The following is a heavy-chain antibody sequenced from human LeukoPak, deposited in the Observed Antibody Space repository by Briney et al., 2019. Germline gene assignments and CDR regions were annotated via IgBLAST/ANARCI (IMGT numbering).Heavy chain of an antibody. Sequence: ASVKLSCKASGYTFTNYGISWVRQAPGQGLEWRGWISGYNANTNYVQKFPGRVTTTTDTSTHTAYMELRSLRSDDTAVYYCARGSHRLYDYVWGTYESKDYWGQGTLVAVSS. CDR1: GYTFTNYG. CDR3: ARGSHRLYDYVWGTYESKDY. V-gene: IGHV1-18*01. CDR2: ISGYNANT. D-gene: IGHD3-16*01. J-gene: IGHJ4*02.